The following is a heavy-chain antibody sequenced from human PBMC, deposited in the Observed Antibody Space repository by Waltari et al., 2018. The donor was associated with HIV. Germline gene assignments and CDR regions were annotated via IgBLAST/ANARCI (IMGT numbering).Heavy chain of an antibody. V-gene: IGHV1-2*02. CDR3: AETVTNYYSYGMDV. CDR1: GYTFTGYY. Sequence: QVQLVQSGAEVKKPGASVKVSCKASGYTFTGYYMHWVRQAPGQGLAWMGWSQPNSRGTNQAQKFQCRVTMDRDTAISTAYMELSRLRSDDTAVYYCAETVTNYYSYGMDVWGQGTTVTVSS. CDR2: SQPNSRGT. D-gene: IGHD4-17*01. J-gene: IGHJ6*02.